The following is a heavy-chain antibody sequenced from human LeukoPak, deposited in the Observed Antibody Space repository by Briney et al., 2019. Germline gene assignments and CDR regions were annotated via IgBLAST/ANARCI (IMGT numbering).Heavy chain of an antibody. CDR1: GGSFSGYY. CDR3: ARRFQWQQLALFDY. D-gene: IGHD6-13*01. CDR2: INHSGST. Sequence: PSETLSLTCAVYGGSFSGYYWSWIRQPPGKGLEWIGEINHSGSTNYNPSLKSRVTISVDTSKNQFSLKLSSVTAADTAVYYCARRFQWQQLALFDYWGQGTLVTVSS. V-gene: IGHV4-34*01. J-gene: IGHJ4*02.